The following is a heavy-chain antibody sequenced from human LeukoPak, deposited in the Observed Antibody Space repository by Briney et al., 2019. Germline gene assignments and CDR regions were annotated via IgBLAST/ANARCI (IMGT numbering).Heavy chain of an antibody. J-gene: IGHJ4*02. Sequence: GGSLRLSCEGSGFSFSSYWMTWVRQSPGKGPEWVANIRQDESERYTVDSVKGRFTISRDNAKNSLYLQMNSLRAEDTAVYYCARSLGYCSSTSCYDDYGDGDDYWGQGTLVTVSS. D-gene: IGHD2-2*01. CDR3: ARSLGYCSSTSCYDDYGDGDDY. CDR1: GFSFSSYW. CDR2: IRQDESER. V-gene: IGHV3-7*01.